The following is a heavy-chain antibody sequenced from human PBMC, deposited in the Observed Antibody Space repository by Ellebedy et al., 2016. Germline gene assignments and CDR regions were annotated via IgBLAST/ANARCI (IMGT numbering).Heavy chain of an antibody. Sequence: GESLKISCAASGFTFSSYWMSWVRQAPGKGLEWVANIKQDGSEKYYVDSVKGRFTISRDNAKNSLYLQMNSLRAEDTAVYYCARDMYYYDSSYRFDPWGQGTLVTVSS. J-gene: IGHJ5*02. CDR1: GFTFSSYW. V-gene: IGHV3-7*03. CDR3: ARDMYYYDSSYRFDP. CDR2: IKQDGSEK. D-gene: IGHD3-22*01.